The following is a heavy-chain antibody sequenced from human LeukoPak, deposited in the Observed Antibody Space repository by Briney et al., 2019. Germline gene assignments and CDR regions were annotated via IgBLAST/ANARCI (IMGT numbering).Heavy chain of an antibody. CDR3: ARGSPYYYGSGNWFDP. V-gene: IGHV4-34*01. CDR1: GGSFSGYY. CDR2: INHSGST. Sequence: PSETLSLTRAVYGGSFSGYYWSWIRQPPGKGLEWIGEINHSGSTNYNPSLKSRVTISVDTSKNQFSLKLSSVTAADTAVYYCARGSPYYYGSGNWFDPWGQGTLVTVSS. J-gene: IGHJ5*02. D-gene: IGHD3-10*01.